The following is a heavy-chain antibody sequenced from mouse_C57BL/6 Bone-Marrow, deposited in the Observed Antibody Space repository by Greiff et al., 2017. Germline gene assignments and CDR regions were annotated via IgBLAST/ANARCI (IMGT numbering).Heavy chain of an antibody. CDR1: GFTFSSYG. Sequence: EVQLVESGGDLVKPGGSLKLSCAASGFTFSSYGMSWVRQTPDKRLEWVATISSGGSYPYYPDSVKGRFTISRDNAKNTLYLQVSSLKSEDTAMYYCARGGVVATNYFDYWGQGTTRTVSS. CDR3: ARGGVVATNYFDY. D-gene: IGHD1-1*01. CDR2: ISSGGSYP. V-gene: IGHV5-6*01. J-gene: IGHJ2*01.